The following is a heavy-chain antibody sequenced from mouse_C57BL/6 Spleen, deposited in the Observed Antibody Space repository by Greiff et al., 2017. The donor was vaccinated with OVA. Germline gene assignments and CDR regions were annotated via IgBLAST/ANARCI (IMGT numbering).Heavy chain of an antibody. CDR3: AIHYDGYSWFAY. CDR1: EYEFPSHD. J-gene: IGHJ3*01. CDR2: INSDGGST. Sequence: EVQGVESGGGLVQPGESLKLSCESNEYEFPSHDMSWVRKTPEKRLELVAAINSDGGSTYYPDTMERRFIISRTNTKQTLYLQISRLRSEDTALYYCAIHYDGYSWFAYWGQGTLVTVSA. D-gene: IGHD2-3*01. V-gene: IGHV5-2*01.